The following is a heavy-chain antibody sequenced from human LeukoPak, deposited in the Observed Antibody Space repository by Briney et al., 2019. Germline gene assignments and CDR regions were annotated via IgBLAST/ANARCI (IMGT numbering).Heavy chain of an antibody. CDR1: GFTFSSYA. D-gene: IGHD3-22*01. CDR2: ISGSGGST. Sequence: GGSLRLSCAASGFTFSSYAMSWVRQAPGKGLEWVSAISGSGGSTYYADSVKGRFTVSRDNSKNTLYLQMNSLRAEDTAVYYCAKRAPGYDSSGYPYYFDYWGQGTLVTVSS. V-gene: IGHV3-23*01. CDR3: AKRAPGYDSSGYPYYFDY. J-gene: IGHJ4*02.